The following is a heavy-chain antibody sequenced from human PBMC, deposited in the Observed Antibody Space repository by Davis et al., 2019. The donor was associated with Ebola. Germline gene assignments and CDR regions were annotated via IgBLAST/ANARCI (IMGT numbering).Heavy chain of an antibody. Sequence: ASVKVSCKASGYTFINYDISWVRQAPGQGLEWMGWVSPRSGNADFARKFKGRLTMTRDTSTSTVYMELIDLTTDDTAMYYCARDFRRTLAARPGYWGQGTLVTVSA. CDR2: VSPRSGNA. CDR1: GYTFINYD. D-gene: IGHD6-6*01. J-gene: IGHJ4*02. CDR3: ARDFRRTLAARPGY. V-gene: IGHV1-8*01.